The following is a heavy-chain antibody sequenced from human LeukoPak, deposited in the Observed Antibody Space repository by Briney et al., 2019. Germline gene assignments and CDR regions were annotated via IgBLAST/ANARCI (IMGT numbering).Heavy chain of an antibody. J-gene: IGHJ4*02. CDR2: ISGIGGST. Sequence: GGSLRLSCAASGFTFSSYAMSWVRQAPGKGLEWVSAISGIGGSTYYADSVKGRFTISRDNSKNTLYLQMNSLRAEDTDVYYCAKVYLTASGSYYGYFDYWGQGTLVTVSS. CDR3: AKVYLTASGSYYGYFDY. V-gene: IGHV3-23*01. D-gene: IGHD1-26*01. CDR1: GFTFSSYA.